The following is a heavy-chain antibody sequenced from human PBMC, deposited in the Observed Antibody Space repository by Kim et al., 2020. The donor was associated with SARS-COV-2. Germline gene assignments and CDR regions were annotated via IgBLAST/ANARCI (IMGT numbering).Heavy chain of an antibody. V-gene: IGHV4-39*01. J-gene: IGHJ3*02. D-gene: IGHD2-15*01. Sequence: SETLSLTCTVSGGSISSSSYYWGWIRQPPGKGLEWIGSIYYSGSTYYNPSLKSRVTISVDTSKNQFSLKLSSVTAADTAVYYCARQNMVVVVAARVYAFDIWGLGTMVTVAS. CDR1: GGSISSSSYY. CDR3: ARQNMVVVVAARVYAFDI. CDR2: IYYSGST.